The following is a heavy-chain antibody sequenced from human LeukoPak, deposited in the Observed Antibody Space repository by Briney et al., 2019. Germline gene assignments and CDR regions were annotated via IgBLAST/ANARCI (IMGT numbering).Heavy chain of an antibody. Sequence: SVKVSCKASGGTFISYAISWVRQAPGQGLEWMGGIIPIFGTANYAQKFQGRVTITADESTSTAYMELSSLRSEDTAAYYCARNGGYVGGYYYGMDVWGQGTTVTVSS. J-gene: IGHJ6*02. CDR2: IIPIFGTA. V-gene: IGHV1-69*13. CDR3: ARNGGYVGGYYYGMDV. D-gene: IGHD5-12*01. CDR1: GGTFISYA.